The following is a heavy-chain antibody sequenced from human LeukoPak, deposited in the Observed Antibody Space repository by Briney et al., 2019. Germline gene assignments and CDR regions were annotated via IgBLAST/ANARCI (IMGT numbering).Heavy chain of an antibody. V-gene: IGHV3-23*01. Sequence: GGSLRLSCAASGFTFSNYGLSWVRQAPGKGLEWVSHISSSGDSTYYADSVKGRFTISRDNSKSTLYLQMNGLRPEDTAVYYCAKSWGYTRPYYNYMDVWGKGTTVTVSS. D-gene: IGHD3-16*02. CDR3: AKSWGYTRPYYNYMDV. J-gene: IGHJ6*03. CDR2: ISSSGDST. CDR1: GFTFSNYG.